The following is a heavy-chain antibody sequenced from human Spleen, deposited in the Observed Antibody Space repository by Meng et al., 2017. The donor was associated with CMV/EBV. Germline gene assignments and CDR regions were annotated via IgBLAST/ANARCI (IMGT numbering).Heavy chain of an antibody. J-gene: IGHJ4*02. CDR3: ARGQSQWIQLPFDY. CDR2: INHSGST. D-gene: IGHD5-18*01. Sequence: QVQLQQWGAGLLKPSEPLSLTCAVYGGSFSGYYWSWIRQPPGKGLEWIGEINHSGSTNYNPSLKSRVTISVDTSKNQFSLKLSSVTAADTAVYYCARGQSQWIQLPFDYWGQGTLVTVSS. CDR1: GGSFSGYY. V-gene: IGHV4-34*01.